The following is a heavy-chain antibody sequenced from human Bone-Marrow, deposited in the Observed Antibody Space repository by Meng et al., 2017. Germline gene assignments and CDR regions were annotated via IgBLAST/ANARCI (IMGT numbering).Heavy chain of an antibody. CDR2: IIPIFGTA. CDR1: GGTFSSYA. V-gene: IGHV1-69*01. Sequence: VQLVHAGAELMKPGSPVKVSCKASGGTFSSYAISWVRQAPGQGLEWMGGIIPIFGTADYAQKFQGRVTITADESTSTAYMELSSLRSEDTAVYYCARTNWEDWYFDLWGRGTLVTVSS. D-gene: IGHD1-1*01. CDR3: ARTNWEDWYFDL. J-gene: IGHJ2*01.